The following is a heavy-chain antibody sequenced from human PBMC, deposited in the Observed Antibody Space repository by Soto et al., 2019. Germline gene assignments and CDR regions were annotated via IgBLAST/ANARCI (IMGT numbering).Heavy chain of an antibody. Sequence: QVQLVQSGAEVKKPGSSVKVSCKASGGTFSSYAISWVRQAPGQGLEWMGGIIPIFGTANYAQKFQGRVTITADKSTSKADMELSSMRSEDTAVYYCARDRAAADPGEVWGQGTLVTVSS. CDR1: GGTFSSYA. CDR2: IIPIFGTA. D-gene: IGHD6-13*01. V-gene: IGHV1-69*06. CDR3: ARDRAAADPGEV. J-gene: IGHJ4*02.